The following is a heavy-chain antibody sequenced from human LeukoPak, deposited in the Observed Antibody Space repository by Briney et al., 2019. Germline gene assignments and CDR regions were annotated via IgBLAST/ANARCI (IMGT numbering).Heavy chain of an antibody. CDR1: GFTFSSYG. CDR3: SKWGDYDVLTGYYDSDF. CDR2: IWYDGNNK. D-gene: IGHD3-9*01. Sequence: GGSLRLSCAASGFTFSSYGMHWVRQAPGKGLEWVAVIWYDGNNKYYADSVKGRFTISRDNSKNTLYLQMNSLRVGDTALYYCSKWGDYDVLTGYYDSDFWGQGTLVTVSS. J-gene: IGHJ4*02. V-gene: IGHV3-33*06.